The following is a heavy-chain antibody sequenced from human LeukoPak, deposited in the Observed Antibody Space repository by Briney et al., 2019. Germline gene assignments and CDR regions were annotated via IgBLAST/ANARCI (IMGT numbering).Heavy chain of an antibody. CDR2: VDPEDGET. J-gene: IGHJ5*02. CDR3: ATLTVVTPFWFDP. Sequence: ASVKVSCKVSGYTLTELSMHWVRQAPGKGLEWMGGVDPEDGETIYAQKFQGRVTITEDTSTDTAYRELRSLRSEDTAVYYCATLTVVTPFWFDPWGQGTLVTVSS. CDR1: GYTLTELS. V-gene: IGHV1-24*01. D-gene: IGHD4-23*01.